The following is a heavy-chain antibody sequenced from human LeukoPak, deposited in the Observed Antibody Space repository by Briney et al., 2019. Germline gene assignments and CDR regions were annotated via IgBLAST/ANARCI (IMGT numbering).Heavy chain of an antibody. CDR3: GRRGSGSSIDY. D-gene: IGHD3-10*01. CDR1: GFASNKHW. J-gene: IGHJ4*02. CDR2: INDDASST. Sequence: GGSLRLSCVASGFASNKHWMHWVRQAPGKGLVWVSRINDDASSTADADSVKGRFTISRDNAKNTLYLQMNSLRVEDTGVYYCGRRGSGSSIDYWGQGTLVTVSS. V-gene: IGHV3-74*01.